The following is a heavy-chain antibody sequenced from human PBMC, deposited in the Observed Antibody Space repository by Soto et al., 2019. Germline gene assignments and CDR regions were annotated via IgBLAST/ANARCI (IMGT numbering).Heavy chain of an antibody. CDR1: GFTFSSYW. CDR2: INSDGSST. D-gene: IGHD3-10*01. V-gene: IGHV3-74*01. CDR3: ARDRDYYGSGSYFPSRYYFDY. Sequence: VGSLRLSCAASGFTFSSYWMHWVRQAPGKGLVWVSRINSDGSSTSYADSVKGRFTISRDNAKNTLYLQMNSLRAEDTAVYYCARDRDYYGSGSYFPSRYYFDYWGQGTLVTGSS. J-gene: IGHJ4*02.